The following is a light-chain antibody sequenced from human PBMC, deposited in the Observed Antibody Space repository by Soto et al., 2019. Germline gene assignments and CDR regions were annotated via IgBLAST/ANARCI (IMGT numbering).Light chain of an antibody. J-gene: IGKJ4*01. Sequence: EIVLTQSPGTLSLSPGERATLSCRASQSVISSSLAWYQQKPGQSPRFLIYGVSSRATGIPDRFSGSGSGTDFTLTISRLEPEDFAVYYCQQYGTSPHTFAGGTKVET. CDR3: QQYGTSPHT. CDR1: QSVISSS. V-gene: IGKV3-20*01. CDR2: GVS.